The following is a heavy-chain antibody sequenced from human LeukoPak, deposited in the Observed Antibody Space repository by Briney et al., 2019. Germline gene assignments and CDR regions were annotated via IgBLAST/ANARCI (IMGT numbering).Heavy chain of an antibody. Sequence: SETLSLTCTVSGGSISSYYWSWIRQPPGKGLEWIGYIYYSGSTNYSPSLKSRVTISVDTSKNQFSLKLSSVTAADTAVYYCARRAPTQSWFDPWGQGTLVTVSS. CDR1: GGSISSYY. J-gene: IGHJ5*02. V-gene: IGHV4-59*08. CDR3: ARRAPTQSWFDP. CDR2: IYYSGST.